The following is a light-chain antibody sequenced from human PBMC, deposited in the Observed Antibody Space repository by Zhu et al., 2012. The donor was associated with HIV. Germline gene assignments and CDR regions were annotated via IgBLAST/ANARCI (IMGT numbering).Light chain of an antibody. Sequence: EILLTQSPDTLSLSPGDRATLSCRASQSVTNDYLAWYQQKPGQAPRLLIYGASSRATGIPDRFSGSGSGTDFILTISRVEPEDFAVYYCHQYLSSPETFGQGTKVEIK. CDR3: HQYLSSPET. J-gene: IGKJ1*01. CDR1: QSVTNDY. CDR2: GAS. V-gene: IGKV3-20*01.